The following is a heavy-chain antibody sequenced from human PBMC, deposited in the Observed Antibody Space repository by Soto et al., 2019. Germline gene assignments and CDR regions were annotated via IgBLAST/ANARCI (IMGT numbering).Heavy chain of an antibody. CDR2: IYWDDDE. V-gene: IGHV2-5*02. D-gene: IGHD3-10*01. Sequence: ITLKESGPTLVKPTQTLTLTCTFSGFSLNTGGAGVGWVRQPRGKAMEWLALIYWDDDERYRPSLRSRLNITRDTINNQVVLTMTNMDPEDTATYYCVRNWRYYGGDYYYGMDAWGQGTTVTVSS. J-gene: IGHJ6*02. CDR1: GFSLNTGGAG. CDR3: VRNWRYYGGDYYYGMDA.